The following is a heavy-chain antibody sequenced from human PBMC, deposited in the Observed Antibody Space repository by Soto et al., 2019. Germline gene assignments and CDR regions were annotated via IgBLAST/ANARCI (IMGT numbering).Heavy chain of an antibody. V-gene: IGHV3-13*05. CDR3: AREGVAAAGTRYFDY. CDR2: IGTSGDP. Sequence: PGGSLRLSCSASGFTFSSYDMHWVRQATGKGLEWVSAIGTSGDPYYPGSVKGRFTISRENAKNSLYLQMNSLRAGDTAVYYCAREGVAAAGTRYFDYWGQGTLVTVS. D-gene: IGHD6-13*01. CDR1: GFTFSSYD. J-gene: IGHJ4*02.